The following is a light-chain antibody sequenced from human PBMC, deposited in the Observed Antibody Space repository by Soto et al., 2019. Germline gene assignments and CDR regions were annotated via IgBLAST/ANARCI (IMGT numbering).Light chain of an antibody. CDR3: QQYGSSGT. V-gene: IGKV3-20*01. Sequence: ILLTQSPGTLSVSPGERVALSSRTSHSVNSHVAWYQQKPGQAPRLLLYGASTRATGIPARFSGRGSGTDFTLTISRLEPEDFAVYYCQQYGSSGTFGQGTKVDIK. CDR1: HSVNSH. J-gene: IGKJ1*01. CDR2: GAS.